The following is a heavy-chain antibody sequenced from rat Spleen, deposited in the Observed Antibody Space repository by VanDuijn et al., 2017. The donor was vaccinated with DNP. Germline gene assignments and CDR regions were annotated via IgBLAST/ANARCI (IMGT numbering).Heavy chain of an antibody. CDR1: GFTFSNYD. V-gene: IGHV5S23*01. J-gene: IGHJ4*01. CDR2: ISPDGDRT. D-gene: IGHD1-11*01. Sequence: EVQLVESGENLVQPGRSLKLSCEASGFTFSNYDMAWVRQAPTKGLEWVALISPDGDRTYYRDSVKGRFTVSRNNAESILHLQMDSLGSEETATYYCTRPRGSYGGYRVDAWGQGISVSVSS. CDR3: TRPRGSYGGYRVDA.